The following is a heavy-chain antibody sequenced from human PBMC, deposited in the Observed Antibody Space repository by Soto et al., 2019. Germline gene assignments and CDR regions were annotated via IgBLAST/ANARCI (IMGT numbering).Heavy chain of an antibody. CDR1: GFTFSSYW. CDR2: INSDGSSM. CDR3: ARWSGRYNYLEV. V-gene: IGHV3-74*01. Sequence: PGGSLRLSCATSGFTFSSYWMHWVRQAPGKGLVWVSRINSDGSSMVYADSVKGRFTISRDDAKNTLYLQMNSLRAEDRAVYYCARWSGRYNYLEVWGKGTTVPGS. J-gene: IGHJ6*03.